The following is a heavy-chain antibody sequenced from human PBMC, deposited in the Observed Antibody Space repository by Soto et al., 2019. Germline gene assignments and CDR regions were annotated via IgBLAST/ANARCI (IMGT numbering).Heavy chain of an antibody. CDR1: GGSVSSGSYY. Sequence: SETLSLTCTVSGGSVSSGSYYWSWIRQPPGKGLEWIGYIYYSGSTNYNPSLKSRVTISVDTSKNQFSLKLSSVTAADTAVYYCARDREGKSSTIHAVWFDPWGQGTLVTVSS. V-gene: IGHV4-61*01. D-gene: IGHD2-2*01. CDR2: IYYSGST. J-gene: IGHJ5*02. CDR3: ARDREGKSSTIHAVWFDP.